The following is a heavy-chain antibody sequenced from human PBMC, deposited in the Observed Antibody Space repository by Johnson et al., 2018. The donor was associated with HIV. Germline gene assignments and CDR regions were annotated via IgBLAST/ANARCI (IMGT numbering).Heavy chain of an antibody. CDR1: GFTFSSYD. Sequence: VQLVESGGGLVQPGGSLRLSCAASGFTFSSYDMHWVRQATGKGLEWVSAIGTAGDTYYPGSVKGRFTISRDNAKNSLYLQMNSLRAEDTALYYCAKDRTYSLDAFDIWGQGTMVTVSS. CDR2: IGTAGDT. D-gene: IGHD2-21*01. V-gene: IGHV3-13*01. J-gene: IGHJ3*02. CDR3: AKDRTYSLDAFDI.